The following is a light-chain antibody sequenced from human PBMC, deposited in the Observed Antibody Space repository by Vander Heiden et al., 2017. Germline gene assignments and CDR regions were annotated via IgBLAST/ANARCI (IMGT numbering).Light chain of an antibody. J-gene: IGLJ1*01. CDR1: TSNIGSNT. V-gene: IGLV1-44*01. Sequence: QSVLTQPPAASGTPGQRVAISCSGSTSNIGSNTVNWYQQLPRTAPNLLIYSNNQWPSGVPDRFSGSKSGTSASLAISGLQSEDEADYYCAAWDDSLNAYVFGTGTKVTVL. CDR3: AAWDDSLNAYV. CDR2: SNN.